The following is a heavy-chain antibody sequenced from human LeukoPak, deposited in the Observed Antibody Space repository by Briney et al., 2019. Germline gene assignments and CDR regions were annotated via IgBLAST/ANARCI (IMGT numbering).Heavy chain of an antibody. CDR3: AKEGLRAFDY. CDR2: IKPDGSEK. D-gene: IGHD5-12*01. J-gene: IGHJ4*02. V-gene: IGHV3-7*01. CDR1: GFTFSSYG. Sequence: GGSLRLSCAASGFTFSSYGMHWVRQAPGRGLEWVANIKPDGSEKYYVDSVKGRFTISRDNAKSSLYLQMNSLRVEDTAVYYCAKEGLRAFDYWGQGALVTVSS.